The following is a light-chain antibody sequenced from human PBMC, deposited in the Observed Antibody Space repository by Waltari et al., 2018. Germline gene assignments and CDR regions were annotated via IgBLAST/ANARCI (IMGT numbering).Light chain of an antibody. CDR2: EAT. CDR1: SSDVGSYNF. CDR3: CSYAGSNTWV. V-gene: IGLV2-23*01. J-gene: IGLJ3*02. Sequence: QSALTQPASVSGSPGQSITISCTGTSSDVGSYNFVSWYQQHPGNAPKLMIYEATKPPSGVSDRFSGSKSGNTASLTISGLQAEDEADYYCCSYAGSNTWVFGGGTKVTVL.